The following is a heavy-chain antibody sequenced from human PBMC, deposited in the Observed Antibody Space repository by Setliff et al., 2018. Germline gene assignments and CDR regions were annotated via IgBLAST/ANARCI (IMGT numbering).Heavy chain of an antibody. V-gene: IGHV3-30*01. CDR1: DFIFNNAW. D-gene: IGHD6-19*01. CDR2: ISYDGSNK. CDR3: ARDLSTPYSSGWYGGFDY. Sequence: GGSLRLSCAASDFIFNNAWMNWVRQAPGKGLEWVAVISYDGSNKYYADSVKGRFTISRDNSKNTLYLQMNSLRAEDTAVYYCARDLSTPYSSGWYGGFDYWGQGTLVTVSS. J-gene: IGHJ4*02.